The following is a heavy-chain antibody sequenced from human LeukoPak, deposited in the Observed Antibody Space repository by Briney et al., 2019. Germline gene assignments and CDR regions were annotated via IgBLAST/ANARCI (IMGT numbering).Heavy chain of an antibody. V-gene: IGHV3-7*01. Sequence: GGSLRLSCAASGFTFSNYWMNWVRQAPGKGLEWVANIKQDGSAKYYVDSVKGRLTNSRDNAKSLLYLQMNSLRAEDAAVYYCAGGQGFLIDYWGQGTLVTVSS. CDR1: GFTFSNYW. CDR2: IKQDGSAK. D-gene: IGHD3-3*01. CDR3: AGGQGFLIDY. J-gene: IGHJ4*02.